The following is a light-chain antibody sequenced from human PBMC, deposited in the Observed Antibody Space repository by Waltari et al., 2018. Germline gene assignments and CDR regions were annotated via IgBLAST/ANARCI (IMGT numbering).Light chain of an antibody. CDR1: QSITSY. V-gene: IGKV1-39*01. CDR3: QQSYTSPFT. CDR2: TAS. J-gene: IGKJ5*01. Sequence: DIQMTQSPSSLSASVGDRVTIPCRATQSITSYLNWYQQKPGKAPKFLIYTASSLQSGVPSRFSGSGSGTDLPLTIISLQPEDFATYYYQQSYTSPFTFGQGTRLEIK.